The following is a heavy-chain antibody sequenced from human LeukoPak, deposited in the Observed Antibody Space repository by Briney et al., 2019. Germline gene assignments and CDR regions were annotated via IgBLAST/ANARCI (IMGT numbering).Heavy chain of an antibody. CDR2: INPSGGST. D-gene: IGHD3-10*01. V-gene: IGHV1-46*01. CDR1: GYTFTSYY. CDR3: AREDYYGSGSYYSHSTPWFDP. Sequence: ASVKVSCKASGYTFTSYYMHWVRQAPGQGLEWMGIINPSGGSTSYAQKFQGRVTMTRDTSTSTVYMELSSLRSEDTAVYYCAREDYYGSGSYYSHSTPWFDPWGQGTLVTVSS. J-gene: IGHJ5*02.